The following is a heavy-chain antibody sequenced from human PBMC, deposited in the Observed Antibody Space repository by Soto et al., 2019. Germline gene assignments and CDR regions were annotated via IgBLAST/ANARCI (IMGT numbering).Heavy chain of an antibody. CDR1: GFSFSHYA. CDR3: VSPHSESSNAFDL. CDR2: ISYDGENQ. D-gene: IGHD3-10*01. Sequence: GGSLRLSCAASGFSFSHYAMHWVRQPPGKGLEWVALISYDGENQYFTDSVRGRFTVSRDNSKTAVYLEMNDLRLDDTATYYCVSPHSESSNAFDLWGQGTLVTVSS. V-gene: IGHV3-30*04. J-gene: IGHJ5*02.